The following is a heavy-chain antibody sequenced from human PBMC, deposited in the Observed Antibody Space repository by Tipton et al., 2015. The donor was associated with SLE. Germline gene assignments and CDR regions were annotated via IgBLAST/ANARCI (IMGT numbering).Heavy chain of an antibody. CDR1: GYSISSGHY. D-gene: IGHD5-24*01. Sequence: LSLTCTVSGYSISSGHYWSWIRQSPGRGLEWIGYIYYSGSTDYNPSLKSRVSISVDTSKNQFSLKLNSVPAADTAVYYCARHGYPEERWLQFNLEYWGQGTLVTVSS. CDR2: IYYSGST. CDR3: ARHGYPEERWLQFNLEY. J-gene: IGHJ4*02. V-gene: IGHV4-59*08.